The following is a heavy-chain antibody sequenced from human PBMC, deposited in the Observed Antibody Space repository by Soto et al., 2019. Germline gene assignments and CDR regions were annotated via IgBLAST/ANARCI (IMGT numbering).Heavy chain of an antibody. V-gene: IGHV4-59*01. D-gene: IGHD5-12*01. J-gene: IGHJ6*02. CDR2: IYYSGST. Sequence: TETLSLTCTVSGGSISSYYWSWIRQPPGKGLEWIGYIYYSGSTNYNPSLKSRVTISVDTSRNQFSLKLSSVTAADTAVYYCARVDRGYVLVEGYYYYYGMDVWGQGTTLSVS. CDR1: GGSISSYY. CDR3: ARVDRGYVLVEGYYYYYGMDV.